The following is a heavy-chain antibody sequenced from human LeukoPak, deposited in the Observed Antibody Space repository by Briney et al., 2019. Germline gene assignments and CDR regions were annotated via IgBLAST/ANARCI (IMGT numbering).Heavy chain of an antibody. CDR3: ARGDSSGYYSQYYFDY. CDR1: GGSMDSNRYY. V-gene: IGHV4-39*01. Sequence: SETLSLTCTVSGGSMDSNRYYWAWIRQPPGKGLEWIGSVSYTGSTHYNPSLKSRVTVAVAVDTSKKQFSLRLNSVAAADAAVYYCARGDSSGYYSQYYFDYWGQGTLVTVSS. CDR2: VSYTGST. J-gene: IGHJ4*02. D-gene: IGHD3-22*01.